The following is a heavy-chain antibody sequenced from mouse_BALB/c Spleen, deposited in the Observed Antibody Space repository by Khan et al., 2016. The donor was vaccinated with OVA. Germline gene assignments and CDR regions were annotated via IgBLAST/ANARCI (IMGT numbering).Heavy chain of an antibody. D-gene: IGHD1-1*02. V-gene: IGHV2-2*02. Sequence: VQLKQSGPGLVQPSQSLSLTCTVSGFSFTNYGVHWVRQSPGKGLEWLGVIWSGGITDYNETFISSLSISKDISKSQVFFKMNSLQANDTAINYCAKNRNGYFDYWGQGTTLTVSS. J-gene: IGHJ2*01. CDR2: IWSGGIT. CDR3: AKNRNGYFDY. CDR1: GFSFTNYG.